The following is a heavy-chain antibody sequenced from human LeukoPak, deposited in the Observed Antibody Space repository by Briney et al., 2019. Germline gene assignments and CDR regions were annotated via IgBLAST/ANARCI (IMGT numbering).Heavy chain of an antibody. CDR1: GASINSGGYY. CDR3: AGRDEYCSSGGFCDY. D-gene: IGHD2-2*01. J-gene: IGHJ4*02. V-gene: IGHV4-30-4*01. CDR2: ISYSGKT. Sequence: SETLSLTCTVSGASINSGGYYWSWIRPPPGKGLEWIGYISYSGKTYYNPSLKSRVTISVDTSKNQFSLKLSSVTAADTAVYYCAGRDEYCSSGGFCDYWGQGTLVTVSS.